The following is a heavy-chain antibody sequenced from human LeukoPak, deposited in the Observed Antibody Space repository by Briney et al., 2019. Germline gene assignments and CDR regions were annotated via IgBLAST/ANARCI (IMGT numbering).Heavy chain of an antibody. D-gene: IGHD5-18*01. V-gene: IGHV3-30*02. CDR1: GFTFSTYG. CDR3: AKDRSYHYLDY. Sequence: GGSLRLSCAASGFTFSTYGMHWVHQAPGKGLEWVAFIRYDGSEKYSTDSVKGRFTISRDNSKNTLYLRMNSLTAEDTAVYYCAKDRSYHYLDYWGQGTLVTVSS. J-gene: IGHJ4*02. CDR2: IRYDGSEK.